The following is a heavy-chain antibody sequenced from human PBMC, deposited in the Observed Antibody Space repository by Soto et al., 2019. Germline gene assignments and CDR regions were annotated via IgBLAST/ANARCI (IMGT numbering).Heavy chain of an antibody. J-gene: IGHJ6*02. V-gene: IGHV1-8*01. CDR2: TNPNSGNT. D-gene: IGHD7-27*01. Sequence: GASVKVSCKASGYTFTSYDINWVRQATGQGLEWMGWTNPNSGNTGYAQKFQGRVTMTRNTSISTAYMELSSLRSEDTAVYYCARGEPLNWVYYYGMDVWGQGTTVTVSS. CDR3: ARGEPLNWVYYYGMDV. CDR1: GYTFTSYD.